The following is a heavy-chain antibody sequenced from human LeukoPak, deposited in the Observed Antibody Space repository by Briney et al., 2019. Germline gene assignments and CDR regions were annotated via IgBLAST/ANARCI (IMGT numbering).Heavy chain of an antibody. CDR3: AKGGVVVPAAMVYYYYYYMDV. V-gene: IGHV3-53*01. Sequence: PGGSLRLSCVASGFTVSSNYMSWVRQAPGKGLEWVSVIFSGGTIYYADSVKGRFTISRDNSKNTLYLQMNSLRAEDTAVYYCAKGGVVVPAAMVYYYYYYMDVWGKGTTVTVSS. J-gene: IGHJ6*03. CDR1: GFTVSSNY. CDR2: IFSGGTI. D-gene: IGHD2-2*01.